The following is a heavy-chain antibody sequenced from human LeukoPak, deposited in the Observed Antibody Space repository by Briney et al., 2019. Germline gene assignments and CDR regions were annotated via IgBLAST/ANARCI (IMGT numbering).Heavy chain of an antibody. Sequence: GRSLRLSCAASGFTFDDYAMHWVRQAPGKGLEWVSGISWNSGSIGYADSVKGGFTISRDNAKNSLYLQINSLRAEDTALYYCAKDLRSHSSSGFDYWDQGALVTVSS. CDR2: ISWNSGSI. CDR1: GFTFDDYA. CDR3: AKDLRSHSSSGFDY. J-gene: IGHJ4*02. D-gene: IGHD6-6*01. V-gene: IGHV3-9*01.